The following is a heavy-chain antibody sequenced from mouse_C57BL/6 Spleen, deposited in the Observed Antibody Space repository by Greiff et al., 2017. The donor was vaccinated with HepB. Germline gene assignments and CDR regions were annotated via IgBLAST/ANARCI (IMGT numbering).Heavy chain of an antibody. V-gene: IGHV1-80*01. J-gene: IGHJ4*01. CDR1: GYAFSSYW. CDR3: ARNWVYYAMDY. CDR2: IYPGDGDT. Sequence: QVQLQQSGAELVKPGASVKISCKASGYAFSSYWMNWVKQRPGKGLEWIGQIYPGDGDTNYNGKFKGKATLTADKSSSTAYMQLSSLTSEDSAVYFCARNWVYYAMDYWGQGTSVTVSS. D-gene: IGHD4-1*01.